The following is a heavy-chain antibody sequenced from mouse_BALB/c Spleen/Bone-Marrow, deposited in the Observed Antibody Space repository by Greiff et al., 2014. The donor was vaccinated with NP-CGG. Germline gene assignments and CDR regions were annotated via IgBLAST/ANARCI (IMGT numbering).Heavy chain of an antibody. CDR2: IFTGTGST. Sequence: QVPLKESGAVLMKPGASVKISCKASGYTFSHYWIEWGKQRPGHGLGWIGEIFTGTGSTKYNEKFKGKATITADTSSSTAYMQLSSLTSEDSAVYYCTRSLRRYFDYWGQGTTLTVSS. V-gene: IGHV1-9*01. D-gene: IGHD1-2*01. CDR1: GYTFSHYW. CDR3: TRSLRRYFDY. J-gene: IGHJ2*01.